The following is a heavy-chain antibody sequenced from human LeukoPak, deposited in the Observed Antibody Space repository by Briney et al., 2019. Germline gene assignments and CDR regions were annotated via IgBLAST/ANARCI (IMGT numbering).Heavy chain of an antibody. J-gene: IGHJ3*02. CDR2: IYYSGST. D-gene: IGHD3-22*01. Sequence: SETLSLTCTVSGGSISSSSYYWGWIRQPPGKGLEWIGSIYYSGSTYYNPSLKSRVTISVDTSKNQFSLKLSSVTAADTAVYYCASAHYYDSSGYSFGDAFDIWGQGTIVTVSS. CDR1: GGSISSSSYY. CDR3: ASAHYYDSSGYSFGDAFDI. V-gene: IGHV4-39*01.